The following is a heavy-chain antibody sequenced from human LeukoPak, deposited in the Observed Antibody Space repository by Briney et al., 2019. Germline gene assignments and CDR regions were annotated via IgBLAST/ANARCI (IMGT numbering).Heavy chain of an antibody. V-gene: IGHV4-39*01. CDR3: ARLHPYCYDY. CDR1: GGSISSSSYY. Sequence: SETLSLTCTVSGGSISSSSYYWGWIRQPPGKGLEWIGSIYYSGSTYYNPSLKSRVTISVDTSKNQFSLKLSSVTAADTAVYYCARLHPYCYDYWGQGTLVTVSS. J-gene: IGHJ4*02. CDR2: IYYSGST.